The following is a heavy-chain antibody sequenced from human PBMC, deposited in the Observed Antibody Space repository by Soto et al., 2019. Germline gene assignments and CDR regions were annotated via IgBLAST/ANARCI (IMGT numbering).Heavy chain of an antibody. D-gene: IGHD2-21*01. V-gene: IGHV3-33*01. CDR3: ARADCGGQCACDF. J-gene: IGHJ4*02. CDR1: GFTFRSYG. CDR2: IWYDGTVK. Sequence: QVQLVESGGGMVQPGRSLRLSCAASGFTFRSYGMHWVRQARGKGLEWVAGIWYDGTVKNYADSVKGRFSISRDNSQNTVYPQMNTLRAEDTAVYYCARADCGGQCACDFWGQGTLVSVSS.